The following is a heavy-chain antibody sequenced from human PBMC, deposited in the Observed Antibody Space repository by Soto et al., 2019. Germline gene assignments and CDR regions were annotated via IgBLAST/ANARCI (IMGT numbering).Heavy chain of an antibody. D-gene: IGHD1-26*01. Sequence: PSETLSLTCNVSGDSMTKYYWSWIRQPAGKGLEWIGCIYTSGSTNYNPSLKSRVTMSIDTSNNHFSLNLKSVTAADTAVYYCARTVGAAYYFDFWGQGALVTVSS. CDR3: ARTVGAAYYFDF. J-gene: IGHJ4*02. CDR1: GDSMTKYY. V-gene: IGHV4-4*07. CDR2: IYTSGST.